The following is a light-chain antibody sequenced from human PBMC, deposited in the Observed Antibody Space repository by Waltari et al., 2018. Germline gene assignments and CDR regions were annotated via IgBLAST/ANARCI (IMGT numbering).Light chain of an antibody. Sequence: ESVLPQSPATLSVSPGEGATLSCRASQSVSSNLAWYQQKPGQAPRLLIYGASTRATGIPARFSGSGSGTDFTLTISSLQSEDFAVYHCQQYNNWPWNTFGQGTKLEIK. CDR2: GAS. V-gene: IGKV3-15*01. CDR1: QSVSSN. CDR3: QQYNNWPWNT. J-gene: IGKJ2*01.